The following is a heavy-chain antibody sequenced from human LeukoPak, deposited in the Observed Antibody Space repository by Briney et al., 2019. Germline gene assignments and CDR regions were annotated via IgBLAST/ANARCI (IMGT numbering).Heavy chain of an antibody. J-gene: IGHJ4*02. CDR3: AKDWGDGQSSSVGDY. CDR1: GFTFSSYA. V-gene: IGHV3-23*01. CDR2: ISGSGGST. D-gene: IGHD3-16*01. Sequence: KPGGSLRLSCAASGFTFSSYAMSWVRQAPGKGLEWVSGISGSGGSTYYADSVKGRFTISRDNSKNTLYLQMNSLRAEDTAVYYCAKDWGDGQSSSVGDYWGQGTLVTVSS.